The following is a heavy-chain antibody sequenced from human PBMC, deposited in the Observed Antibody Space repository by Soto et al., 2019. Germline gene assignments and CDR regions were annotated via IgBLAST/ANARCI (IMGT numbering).Heavy chain of an antibody. V-gene: IGHV4-39*01. J-gene: IGHJ3*02. D-gene: IGHD3-16*02. CDR3: ARQRRLIVAFDI. Sequence: SETLSLTCTVSGGSISSSSYYWGWIRQPPGKGLEWIGSIYYSGSTYYNPSLRSRVTISVDTSKNQFSLKLSSVTAADTAVYYCARQRRLIVAFDIWGQGTMVTVSS. CDR1: GGSISSSSYY. CDR2: IYYSGST.